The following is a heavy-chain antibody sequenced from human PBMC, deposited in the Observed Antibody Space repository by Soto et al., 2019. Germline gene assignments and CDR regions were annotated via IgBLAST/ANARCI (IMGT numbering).Heavy chain of an antibody. Sequence: PSETLSLTCTVSGGSISSSSYYWSWIRQPPGEGLEWIGFISYSGTTSYSPSLKSRLAISLDTSKNQFSLSLSSVTAADTAVYYCARGRGYSYGLDPWGQGTLVTVSS. CDR2: ISYSGTT. J-gene: IGHJ5*02. D-gene: IGHD5-18*01. CDR3: ARGRGYSYGLDP. CDR1: GGSISSSSYY. V-gene: IGHV4-30-4*08.